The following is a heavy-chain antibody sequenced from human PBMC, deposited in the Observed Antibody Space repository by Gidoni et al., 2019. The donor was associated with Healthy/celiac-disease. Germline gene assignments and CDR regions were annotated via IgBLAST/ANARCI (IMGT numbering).Heavy chain of an antibody. CDR3: ARDHPTTQWLPYFDY. J-gene: IGHJ4*02. CDR1: GFTFSSYW. Sequence: EVQLVESGGGLVQPGGSLRLSCAASGFTFSSYWMHWVRTAPGKGLVWVSRINSDGSSTSYADSVKGRFTISRDNAKNTLYLQMNSLRAEDTAVYYCARDHPTTQWLPYFDYWGQGTLVTVSS. V-gene: IGHV3-74*01. CDR2: INSDGSST. D-gene: IGHD6-19*01.